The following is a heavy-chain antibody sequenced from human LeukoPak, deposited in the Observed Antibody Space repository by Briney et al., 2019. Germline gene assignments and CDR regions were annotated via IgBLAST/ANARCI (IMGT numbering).Heavy chain of an antibody. D-gene: IGHD3-22*01. J-gene: IGHJ4*02. CDR1: GFTFSSYE. Sequence: GGSLRLSCAASGFTFSSYEMNWVRQAPGKGLEWVSYISYISDSCTTIYYADSVKGRFTISRDNAKNSLYLQMNSLRAEDTAVYYCARDPTDYDSSGYYLYYFDYWGQGTLVTVSS. CDR2: ISDSCTTI. CDR3: ARDPTDYDSSGYYLYYFDY. V-gene: IGHV3-48*03.